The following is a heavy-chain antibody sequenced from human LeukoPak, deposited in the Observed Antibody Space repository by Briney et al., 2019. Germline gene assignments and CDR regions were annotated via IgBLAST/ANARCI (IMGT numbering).Heavy chain of an antibody. V-gene: IGHV1-58*02. J-gene: IGHJ4*02. CDR1: GFTFTSSA. CDR3: AAISSGYSYGYSEEGGYFDY. CDR2: IVVGSGNT. D-gene: IGHD5-18*01. Sequence: SVKVSCKASGFTFTSSAMQWVGQARGQRLEWIGWIVVGSGNTNYAQKFQERVTITRDMSTSTAYMELSSLISEDKAVDYCAAISSGYSYGYSEEGGYFDYWGQGTLVTVSS.